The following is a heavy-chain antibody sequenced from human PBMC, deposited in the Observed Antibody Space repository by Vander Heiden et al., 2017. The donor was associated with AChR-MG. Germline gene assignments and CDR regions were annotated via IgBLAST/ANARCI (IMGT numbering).Heavy chain of an antibody. Sequence: QVQLQESGPGLVKPSQTLSLTCTVSGGSISSGGYYWSWIRQHPGKGLEWIGYIYYSGSTYYNPSLKSRVTISVDTSKNQFSLKLSSVTAADTAVYYCARGVYSYAPTGCFDPWGQGTLVTVSS. CDR2: IYYSGST. CDR3: ARGVYSYAPTGCFDP. CDR1: GGSISSGGYY. V-gene: IGHV4-31*03. J-gene: IGHJ5*02. D-gene: IGHD5-18*01.